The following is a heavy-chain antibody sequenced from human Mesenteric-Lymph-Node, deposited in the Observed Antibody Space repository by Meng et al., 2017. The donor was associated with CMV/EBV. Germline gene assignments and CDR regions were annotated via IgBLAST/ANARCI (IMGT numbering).Heavy chain of an antibody. V-gene: IGHV4-34*01. CDR3: ASLAPLNNTKDKIPSGY. D-gene: IGHD1-14*01. Sequence: QVQLQQWGAGLLKTSETLSFTCAVYGGSFSAYYWSWHRQPPGKGLEWIGEINHSGSTNYNPSLKSRITISVDTSKNQFSLKLTSVTAADTAVYFCASLAPLNNTKDKIPSGYWGQGTLVTVSS. CDR2: INHSGST. CDR1: GGSFSAYY. J-gene: IGHJ4*02.